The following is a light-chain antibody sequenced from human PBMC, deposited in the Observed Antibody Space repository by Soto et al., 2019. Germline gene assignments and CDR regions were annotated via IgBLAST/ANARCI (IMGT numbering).Light chain of an antibody. J-gene: IGKJ1*01. CDR1: QSVNNNY. V-gene: IGKV3-20*01. CDR2: GAS. Sequence: EIVLTQSPGTLSFSSGERATLSCRTVQSVNNNYLAWYQQKPGQAPRLLIYGASSRATGIPDRFSGSGSGTDFTLTISRLEPEDFAVYYCQQYGSSRTWTFGQGTKVDI. CDR3: QQYGSSRTWT.